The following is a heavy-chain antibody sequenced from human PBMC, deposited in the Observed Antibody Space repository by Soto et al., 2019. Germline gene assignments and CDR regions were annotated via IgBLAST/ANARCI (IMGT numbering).Heavy chain of an antibody. J-gene: IGHJ4*02. Sequence: EVQLVESGGGLVKPGGSLRLSCAASGFTFSNAWMNWVRQSPGKGLEWVGRIKSNTDGGTTDYAAPVKDRFTISRDDSKTTLYLQMSSLKTEDTAVYCCTFGIVGATTNYWGQGTLVTVSS. CDR3: TFGIVGATTNY. D-gene: IGHD1-26*01. CDR1: GFTFSNAW. V-gene: IGHV3-15*07. CDR2: IKSNTDGGTT.